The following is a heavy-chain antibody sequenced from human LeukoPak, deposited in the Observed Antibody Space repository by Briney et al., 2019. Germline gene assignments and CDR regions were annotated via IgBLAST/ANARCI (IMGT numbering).Heavy chain of an antibody. CDR3: ARDGFGQLARYDY. CDR1: GFTFSSYT. Sequence: PGGSLRLSCAASGFTFSSYTMDWVRQAPGKGLEWVANIKQDGSEKYYVDSVKGRFTISRDNAKNSLYLQMNSLRAEDTAVYYCARDGFGQLARYDYWGQGTLVTVSS. V-gene: IGHV3-7*05. D-gene: IGHD6-13*01. J-gene: IGHJ4*02. CDR2: IKQDGSEK.